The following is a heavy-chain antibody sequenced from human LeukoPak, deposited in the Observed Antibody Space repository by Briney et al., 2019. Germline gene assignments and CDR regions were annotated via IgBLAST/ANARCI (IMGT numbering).Heavy chain of an antibody. Sequence: GGSLRLSCAASGFTVSSNYMSWVRQAPGKGLEWVSTIYSGGSTYYADSVKGRFTISRDNSKNTLYLQMNSLRAEDTAVYYCARDRSGQQLISRKEYYYMDVWGKGTTVTISS. CDR3: ARDRSGQQLISRKEYYYMDV. D-gene: IGHD3-10*01. J-gene: IGHJ6*03. V-gene: IGHV3-66*01. CDR1: GFTVSSNY. CDR2: IYSGGST.